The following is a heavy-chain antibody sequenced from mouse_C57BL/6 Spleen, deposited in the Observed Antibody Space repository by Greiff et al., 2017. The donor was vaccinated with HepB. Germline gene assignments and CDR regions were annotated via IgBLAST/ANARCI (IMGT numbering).Heavy chain of an antibody. CDR3: ARGGVYDYFSWFAY. CDR2: ISYDGSN. Sequence: ESGPGLVKPSQSLSLTCSVTGYSITSGYYWNWIRQFPGNKLEWMGYISYDGSNNYNPSLKNRISITRDTSKNQFFLKLNSVTTEDTATYYCARGGVYDYFSWFAYWGQGTLVTVSA. CDR1: GYSITSGYY. J-gene: IGHJ3*01. D-gene: IGHD2-4*01. V-gene: IGHV3-6*01.